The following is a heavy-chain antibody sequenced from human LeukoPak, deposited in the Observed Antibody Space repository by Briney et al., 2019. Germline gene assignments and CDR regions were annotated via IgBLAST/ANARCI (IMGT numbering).Heavy chain of an antibody. CDR1: GFTFSNYW. J-gene: IGHJ4*02. V-gene: IGHV3-7*01. CDR2: IKQDGSEK. CDR3: ARDRQIAY. Sequence: GGSLRLFCAASGFTFSNYWLTWVRQATGQGLERVANIKQDGSEKHYVDSVKGRFTISRDNAKNSLYLQMNSLRAEDTAVYYCARDRQIAYWGQGTLVTVSS.